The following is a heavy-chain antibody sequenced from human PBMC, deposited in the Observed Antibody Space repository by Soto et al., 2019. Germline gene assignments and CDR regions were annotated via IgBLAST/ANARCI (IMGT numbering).Heavy chain of an antibody. J-gene: IGHJ4*02. D-gene: IGHD2-21*02. Sequence: SETLSLTCAVSGYSISSGYYWGWIRQPPGKGLERIGSIYHSGSTYYNPSLKGRVTISVDTSKNQFSLKLSSVTAADTAVYYCARRVSGVTFDFWGQGTLVTVSS. CDR1: GYSISSGYY. CDR3: ARRVSGVTFDF. V-gene: IGHV4-38-2*01. CDR2: IYHSGST.